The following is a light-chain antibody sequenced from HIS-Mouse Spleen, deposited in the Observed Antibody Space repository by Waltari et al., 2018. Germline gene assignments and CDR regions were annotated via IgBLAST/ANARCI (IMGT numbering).Light chain of an antibody. Sequence: SYVLTQPPSVSVAPGKTARITCGGHNIGSKSVHWYQQNPGQAPVLVFYDDSDRPSGIPERFSGSNSGNTATLTISRVEAGDEADYYCQVWDSSSDHVVFGGGTKLTVL. CDR1: NIGSKS. V-gene: IGLV3-21*03. CDR3: QVWDSSSDHVV. CDR2: DDS. J-gene: IGLJ2*01.